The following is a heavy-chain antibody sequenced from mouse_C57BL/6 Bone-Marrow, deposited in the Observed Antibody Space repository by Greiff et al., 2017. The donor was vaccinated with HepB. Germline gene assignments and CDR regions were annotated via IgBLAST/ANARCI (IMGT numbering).Heavy chain of an antibody. CDR3: ARNGDYYGSSYAMDY. J-gene: IGHJ4*01. CDR2: IWSGGST. V-gene: IGHV2-2*01. CDR1: GFSLTSYG. D-gene: IGHD1-1*01. Sequence: VMLVESGPGLVQPSQSLSITCTVSGFSLTSYGVHWVRQSPGKGLEWLGVIWSGGSTDYNAAFISRLSISKDNSKSQVFFKMNSLQADDTAIYYCARNGDYYGSSYAMDYWGQGTSVTVSS.